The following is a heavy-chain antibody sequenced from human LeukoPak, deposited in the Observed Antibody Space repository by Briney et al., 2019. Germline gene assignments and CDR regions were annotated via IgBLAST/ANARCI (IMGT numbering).Heavy chain of an antibody. Sequence: SETLSLTCTVSGGSISSSSYYWGWIRQPPGKGLEWIGSIYYSGSTYYNPSLKSRVAISVDTSKNQFSLKLSSVTAADTAVYYCARGLPGGWFDPWGQGTLVTVSS. CDR3: ARGLPGGWFDP. J-gene: IGHJ5*02. V-gene: IGHV4-39*07. CDR2: IYYSGST. D-gene: IGHD3-10*01. CDR1: GGSISSSSYY.